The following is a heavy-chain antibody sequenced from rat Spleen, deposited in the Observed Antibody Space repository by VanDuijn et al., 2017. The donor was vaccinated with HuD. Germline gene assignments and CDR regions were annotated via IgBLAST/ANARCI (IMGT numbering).Heavy chain of an antibody. Sequence: EVQLVESGGGLVQPGRSLKLSCVASGFTFNNYWMTWIRQAPGKGLEWVATISYDGSSTYYRDSVKGRFTISRDNAKSTLYLQMDSLRSEDTATYYCARGETTGDYWGQGVMVTVSS. V-gene: IGHV5-31*01. D-gene: IGHD1-10*01. CDR3: ARGETTGDY. J-gene: IGHJ2*01. CDR1: GFTFNNYW. CDR2: ISYDGSST.